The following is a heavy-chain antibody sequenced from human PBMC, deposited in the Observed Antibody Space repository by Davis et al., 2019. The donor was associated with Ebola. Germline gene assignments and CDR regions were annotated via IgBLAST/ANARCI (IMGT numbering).Heavy chain of an antibody. Sequence: SETLSLTCTVSGGSVSSGSYYWSWIRQPPEKGLEWVGYIYYSGSTNYNPSLKSRVTISVDTSKNQFSLKLSSVTAADTAVYYCARHITMVRGVLYYYYGMDVWGQGTRVTVSS. D-gene: IGHD3-10*01. CDR2: IYYSGST. V-gene: IGHV4-61*01. J-gene: IGHJ6*02. CDR3: ARHITMVRGVLYYYYGMDV. CDR1: GGSVSSGSYY.